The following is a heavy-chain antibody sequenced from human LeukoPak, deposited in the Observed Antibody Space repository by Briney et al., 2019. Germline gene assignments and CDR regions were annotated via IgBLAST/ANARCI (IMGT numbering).Heavy chain of an antibody. CDR2: ISGSGGNT. V-gene: IGHV3-23*01. CDR1: GSTFSSYA. J-gene: IGHJ4*02. CDR3: AKKAQYNGNYPLDY. Sequence: GGSLRLSCAASGSTFSSYAMSWVRQAPGKGLEWVSAISGSGGNTYFADSVKGRFTISRDNSKNTLYLQMNSLRAEDTALYFCAKKAQYNGNYPLDYWGQGTLVTVSP. D-gene: IGHD1-26*01.